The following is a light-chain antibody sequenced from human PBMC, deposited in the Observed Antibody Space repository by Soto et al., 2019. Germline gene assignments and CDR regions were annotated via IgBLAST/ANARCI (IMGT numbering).Light chain of an antibody. Sequence: DIQMTQSPYSLSASGGDRVNSSCRASQSISSYLNWYQQKPGKAPKLLIYAASSLQSGVPSRFSGSGSGTEFTLTIRSLQPDDFATYYCQQYNSYWTFGQGTKVDIK. CDR3: QQYNSYWT. V-gene: IGKV1-39*01. CDR2: AAS. J-gene: IGKJ1*01. CDR1: QSISSY.